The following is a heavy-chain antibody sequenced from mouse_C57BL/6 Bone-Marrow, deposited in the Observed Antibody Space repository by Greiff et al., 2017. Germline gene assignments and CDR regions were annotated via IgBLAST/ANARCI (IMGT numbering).Heavy chain of an antibody. Sequence: DVMLVESGGGLVKPGGSLKLSCAASGFTFSSYAMSWVRQTPEKRLEWVATISDGGSYTYYPDNVKGRFTISRDNAKNNLYLQMSNLQSEDTAMYYCAGGYLYAMDYWGQGTSVTVSS. CDR1: GFTFSSYA. CDR2: ISDGGSYT. J-gene: IGHJ4*01. CDR3: AGGYLYAMDY. D-gene: IGHD2-2*01. V-gene: IGHV5-4*03.